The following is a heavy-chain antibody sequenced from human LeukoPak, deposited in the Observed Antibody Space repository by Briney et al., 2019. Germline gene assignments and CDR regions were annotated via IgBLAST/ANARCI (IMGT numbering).Heavy chain of an antibody. Sequence: PGGSLRLSCAASGFTFSSYSMNWVRQAPGKGLEWVSSISSSSSYIYYADSVKGRFTISRDNSKNTVYLHINSLRAEDTAVYFCARASLAGQWLFVPLDYWGQGTLVTVSS. CDR2: ISSSSSYI. CDR1: GFTFSSYS. V-gene: IGHV3-21*01. J-gene: IGHJ4*02. CDR3: ARASLAGQWLFVPLDY. D-gene: IGHD3-22*01.